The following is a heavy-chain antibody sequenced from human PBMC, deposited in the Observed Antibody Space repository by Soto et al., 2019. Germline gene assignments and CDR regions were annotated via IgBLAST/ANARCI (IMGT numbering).Heavy chain of an antibody. D-gene: IGHD3-22*01. Sequence: QVQLVQSGAAVRKPGSSVKVSCKASGGTFTKYAITWVRQAPRQGLEWMGGIVPLPGTTNYAQKFRGRVTISADESPSTDYVELSRLRSEDTAVYYSASGVGGLGGSSVWTEDAFDVWGQGTMVIVSS. V-gene: IGHV1-69*01. CDR3: ASGVGGLGGSSVWTEDAFDV. J-gene: IGHJ3*01. CDR1: GGTFTKYA. CDR2: IVPLPGTT.